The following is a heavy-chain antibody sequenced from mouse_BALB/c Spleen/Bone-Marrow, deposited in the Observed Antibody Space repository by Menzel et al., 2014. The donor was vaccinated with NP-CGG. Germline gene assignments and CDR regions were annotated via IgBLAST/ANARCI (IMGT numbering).Heavy chain of an antibody. CDR2: ISSGRSTI. V-gene: IGHV5-17*02. J-gene: IGHJ2*01. D-gene: IGHD1-1*01. CDR3: ARSRFPDYGSSPFDY. Sequence: EVQGAESGGGLVQPGGSRKLSCAASGFTFSSFGMHWVRQAPEKGLEWVAYISSGRSTIYYADTVKGRFTISRDNPKYTLFLQMTSLRSEDTAMYYCARSRFPDYGSSPFDYWRQGTPLTVSS. CDR1: GFTFSSFG.